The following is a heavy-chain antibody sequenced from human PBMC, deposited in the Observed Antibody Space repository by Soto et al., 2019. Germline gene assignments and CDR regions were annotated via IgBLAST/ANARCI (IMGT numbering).Heavy chain of an antibody. Sequence: PSETLSLTCNVSGGSITSSEYSWNWIRQAPGKGLEWIGFIYHTGTLYYNPSLKSRVTISLDNSRNTLYLQMNNLRAEDTALYYCAKPWVPSITDRPPRFDYWGQGTLVTVSS. J-gene: IGHJ4*02. CDR2: IYHTGTL. D-gene: IGHD6-6*01. V-gene: IGHV4-30-2*01. CDR1: GGSITSSEYS. CDR3: AKPWVPSITDRPPRFDY.